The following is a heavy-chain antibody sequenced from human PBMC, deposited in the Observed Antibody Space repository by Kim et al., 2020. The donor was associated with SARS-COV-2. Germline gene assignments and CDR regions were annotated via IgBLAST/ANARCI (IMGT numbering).Heavy chain of an antibody. CDR3: ARDLGFGELTIYYYYYGMDV. V-gene: IGHV3-48*02. J-gene: IGHJ6*02. D-gene: IGHD3-10*01. CDR1: GFTFSSYS. Sequence: GGSLRLSCAASGFTFSSYSMNWVRQAPGKGLEWVSYISSSSSTIYYADSVKGRFTISRDNAKNSLYLQMNSLRDEDTAVYYCARDLGFGELTIYYYYYGMDVWGQGTTVTVSS. CDR2: ISSSSSTI.